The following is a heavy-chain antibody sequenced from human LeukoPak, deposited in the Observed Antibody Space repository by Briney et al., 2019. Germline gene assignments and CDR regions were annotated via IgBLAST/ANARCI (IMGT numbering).Heavy chain of an antibody. V-gene: IGHV1-69*05. CDR2: IIPIFGTA. J-gene: IGHJ4*02. CDR3: ARGRTGSSGWYGY. CDR1: GGTFSSYA. D-gene: IGHD6-19*01. Sequence: SVKVSCKASGGTFSSYAISWVRQAPGQGLEWMGRIIPIFGTANYAQKFQGRVTITTDESTSTAYMELSSLRSEDTAVYYCARGRTGSSGWYGYWGQGTQVTVSS.